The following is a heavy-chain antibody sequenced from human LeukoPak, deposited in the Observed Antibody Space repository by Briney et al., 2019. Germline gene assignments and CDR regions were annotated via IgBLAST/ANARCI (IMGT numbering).Heavy chain of an antibody. D-gene: IGHD2-21*02. Sequence: PGGSPRLSCAASGFTLSSYWMSWVRQAPGKGLEWVANIKQDGSERYYVDSVKGRFTISRDNAKNSLYLQMNSLRAEDTAVYYRARRYCGGDCHSPYFDYWGQGTLVTVSS. CDR3: ARRYCGGDCHSPYFDY. J-gene: IGHJ4*02. CDR1: GFTLSSYW. CDR2: IKQDGSER. V-gene: IGHV3-7*01.